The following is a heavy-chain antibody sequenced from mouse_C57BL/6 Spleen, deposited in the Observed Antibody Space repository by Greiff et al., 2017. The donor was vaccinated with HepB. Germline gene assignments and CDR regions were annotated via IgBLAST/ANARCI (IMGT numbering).Heavy chain of an antibody. V-gene: IGHV1-53*01. D-gene: IGHD2-2*01. CDR3: AKKWGSYGYECWFAY. CDR2: INPSNGGT. J-gene: IGHJ3*01. CDR1: GYTFTSYW. Sequence: QVQLQQPGTELVRPGASVKLSCKASGYTFTSYWMHWVKQRPGQGLEWIGNINPSNGGTNYNEKFKSKATLTVDKSSSTAYMQLSSLTSEDSAVYYCAKKWGSYGYECWFAYWGQGTLVTVSA.